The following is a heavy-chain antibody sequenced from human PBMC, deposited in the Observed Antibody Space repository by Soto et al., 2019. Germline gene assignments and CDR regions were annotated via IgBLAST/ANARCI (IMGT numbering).Heavy chain of an antibody. CDR3: ARGHFGVVND. CDR2: IYHSGST. V-gene: IGHV4-30-2*01. J-gene: IGHJ3*01. Sequence: SETLSLTCAVSGGSISSGGYSWSWIRQPPGKGLEWIGYIYHSGSTYYNPSLKSRVTISVDRSKNQFPLKLSSVTAADTAVYYCARGHFGVVNDWGQGTMVTVS. CDR1: GGSISSGGYS. D-gene: IGHD3-3*01.